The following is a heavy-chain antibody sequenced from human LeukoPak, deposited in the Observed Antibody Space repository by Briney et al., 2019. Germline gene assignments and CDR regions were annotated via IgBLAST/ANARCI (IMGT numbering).Heavy chain of an antibody. Sequence: GGSLRLSCAASGSTVSSNYMSWVRQAPGKGLEWVSVIYSGGSTYYADSVKGRFTISRDNSKNTLYLQMNSLRAEDTAVYCCATAVYYYDSSGYYYTPPDYWGQGTLVTVSS. D-gene: IGHD3-22*01. V-gene: IGHV3-53*01. J-gene: IGHJ4*02. CDR2: IYSGGST. CDR3: ATAVYYYDSSGYYYTPPDY. CDR1: GSTVSSNY.